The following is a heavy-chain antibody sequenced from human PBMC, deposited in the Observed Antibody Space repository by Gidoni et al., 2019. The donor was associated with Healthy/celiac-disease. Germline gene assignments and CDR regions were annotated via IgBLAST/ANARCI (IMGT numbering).Heavy chain of an antibody. D-gene: IGHD2-21*02. CDR3: AKDLTAISPDKAAQPPYFDY. V-gene: IGHV3-30*18. CDR1: GFTFSSYG. J-gene: IGHJ4*02. Sequence: QVQLVESGGGVVQPGRSLRLSCAASGFTFSSYGMHWVRQAPGKGLEWVAVISYDGSNKYYADSVKGRFTISRDNSKNTLYLQMNSLRAEDTAVYYCAKDLTAISPDKAAQPPYFDYWGQGTLVTVSS. CDR2: ISYDGSNK.